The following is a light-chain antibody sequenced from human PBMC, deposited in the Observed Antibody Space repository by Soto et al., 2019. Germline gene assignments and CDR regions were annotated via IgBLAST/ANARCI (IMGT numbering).Light chain of an antibody. J-gene: IGKJ4*01. CDR3: LQYNIYPLT. CDR2: AAS. V-gene: IGKV1D-16*01. CDR1: QDINSV. Sequence: DVQMTQSRSSLSASVGDRVTITCRSSQDINSVLAWYQQKPGNAPKSLIYAASSLQTGVPSRFSGSESGTDFTLTISNLQPEDSATYYCLQYNIYPLTFGGGTKVEIK.